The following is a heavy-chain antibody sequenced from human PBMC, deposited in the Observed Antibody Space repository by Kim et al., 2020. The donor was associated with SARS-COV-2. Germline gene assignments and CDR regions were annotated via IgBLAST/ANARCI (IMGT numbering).Heavy chain of an antibody. CDR2: INHSGST. J-gene: IGHJ5*02. CDR3: ARGPPPSLVPAKYNWFDP. CDR1: GGSFSGYY. D-gene: IGHD2-2*01. Sequence: SETLSLTCAVYGGSFSGYYWSWIRQPPGKGLEWIGEINHSGSTTYNPPLKSRVTISVDTAKNQFSLKLSSVTAADTAVYYCARGPPPSLVPAKYNWFDPWGQGTLVTVSS. V-gene: IGHV4-34*01.